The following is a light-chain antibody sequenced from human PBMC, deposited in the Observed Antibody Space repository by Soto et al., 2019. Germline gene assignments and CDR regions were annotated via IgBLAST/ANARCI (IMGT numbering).Light chain of an antibody. V-gene: IGLV1-51*01. CDR2: DNN. CDR3: GTWDSVLSAVV. J-gene: IGLJ2*01. CDR1: SSNIGYNY. Sequence: QSVLTQPPSVSAAPGQKVTISCSGSSSNIGYNYVSWYQQLPGTAPKLLIYDNNKRPSGIPDRFSGSKSGTSATLGITGLQSGDEADYYCGTWDSVLSAVVFGGGTKLTVL.